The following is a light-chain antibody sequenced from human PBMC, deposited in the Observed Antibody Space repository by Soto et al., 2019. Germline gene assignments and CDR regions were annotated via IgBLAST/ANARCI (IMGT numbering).Light chain of an antibody. V-gene: IGKV3-15*01. CDR1: ESVHSN. CDR2: YAS. CDR3: QHYSNWPPT. J-gene: IGKJ3*01. Sequence: EMVMTQSPATLSVSPGERVTLSCRPSESVHSNLAWYQQKPGQGPSLLIYYASTRVTGVPDRFSGSGSGTEFTLTISSLQSEDFGVYYCQHYSNWPPTFGPGTKVEIK.